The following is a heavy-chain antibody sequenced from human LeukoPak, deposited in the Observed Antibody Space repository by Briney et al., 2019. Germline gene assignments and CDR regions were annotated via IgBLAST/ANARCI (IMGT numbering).Heavy chain of an antibody. Sequence: GGSLRLSCAVSGFTFSSYSMNWVRQAPGKRLEWVSYISSSSSTIYYADSVKGRFTISRDNAKNSLYLQMNSLRAEDTAVYYCARDRIFGVLIPFDYWGQGTLVTVSS. CDR3: ARDRIFGVLIPFDY. V-gene: IGHV3-48*01. J-gene: IGHJ4*02. D-gene: IGHD3-3*02. CDR1: GFTFSSYS. CDR2: ISSSSSTI.